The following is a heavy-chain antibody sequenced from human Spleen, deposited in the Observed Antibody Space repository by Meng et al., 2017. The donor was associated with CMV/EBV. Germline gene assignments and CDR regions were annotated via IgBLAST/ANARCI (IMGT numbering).Heavy chain of an antibody. CDR1: GVTFRNFA. J-gene: IGHJ4*02. CDR2: ISGSGGVT. D-gene: IGHD3-10*01. Sequence: GESLKISCAASGVTFRNFAMSWVRQGPGKGLEWISAISGSGGVTHYAESVKGRFTISRDNSKNTLYLQLDSLRADDTAIYYCARGHFDYWGQGMLVTVSS. V-gene: IGHV3-23*01. CDR3: ARGHFDY.